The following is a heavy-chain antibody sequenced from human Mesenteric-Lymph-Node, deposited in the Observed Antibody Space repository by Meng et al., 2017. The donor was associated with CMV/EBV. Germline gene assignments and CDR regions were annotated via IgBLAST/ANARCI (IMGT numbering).Heavy chain of an antibody. CDR3: ARDFLWFGELLPYFDY. V-gene: IGHV3-30*02. CDR2: IRYDGSNK. D-gene: IGHD3-10*01. CDR1: GFTFSTYA. J-gene: IGHJ4*02. Sequence: GGSLRLSCAASGFTFSTYALHWVRQAPGKGLEWVAFIRYDGSNKYYADSVKGRFTISRDNSKNTLYLQMNSLRAEDTAVYYCARDFLWFGELLPYFDYWGQGTLVTVSS.